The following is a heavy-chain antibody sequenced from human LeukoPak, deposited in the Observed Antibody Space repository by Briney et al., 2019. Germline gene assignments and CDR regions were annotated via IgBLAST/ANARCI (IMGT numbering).Heavy chain of an antibody. CDR1: GGSFSGYY. J-gene: IGHJ4*02. CDR2: INHSGST. CDR3: ASGPRSQGSEFDY. D-gene: IGHD1-14*01. Sequence: PSETLSLTCAVYGGSFSGYYWSWSRQPPGKGLEWMAEINHSGSTNYNPSLKSRVTISVDTSKNQFSLKLSSVTAADTAVYYCASGPRSQGSEFDYWGQGTLVTVSS. V-gene: IGHV4-34*01.